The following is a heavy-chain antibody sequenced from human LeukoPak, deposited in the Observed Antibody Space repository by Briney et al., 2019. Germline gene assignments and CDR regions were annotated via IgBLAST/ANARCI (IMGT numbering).Heavy chain of an antibody. CDR2: IWYDGSNK. J-gene: IGHJ4*02. D-gene: IGHD3-22*01. Sequence: GGSLRLSCAASGFTFNSYGMHWVRQAPGKGLEWVAVIWYDGSNKYYADSVKGRFTISRDNSKNTLYLQMNSLRAEDTAVYYCAREFRYYYDSSGYFDYWGQGTLVTVSS. CDR1: GFTFNSYG. CDR3: AREFRYYYDSSGYFDY. V-gene: IGHV3-33*01.